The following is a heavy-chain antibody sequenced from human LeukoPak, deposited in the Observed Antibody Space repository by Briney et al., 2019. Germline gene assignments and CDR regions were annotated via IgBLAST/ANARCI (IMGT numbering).Heavy chain of an antibody. V-gene: IGHV3-48*01. Sequence: GGSLRLSCAASGFTFSSYSMNWVRQAPGKGLEWVSYISSSSSTIYYADSVKGRFTISRDNAKNSLYLQMNSLRAEDTAVYYCARDRGDGHNNYWGQGTLVTVSS. D-gene: IGHD5-24*01. CDR3: ARDRGDGHNNY. J-gene: IGHJ4*02. CDR1: GFTFSSYS. CDR2: ISSSSSTI.